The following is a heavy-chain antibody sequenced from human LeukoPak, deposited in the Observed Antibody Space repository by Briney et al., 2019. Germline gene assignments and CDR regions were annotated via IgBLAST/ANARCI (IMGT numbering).Heavy chain of an antibody. Sequence: SETLSLTCTVSGGSISSGGYYWSWIRQPPGKGLEWIGYIYHSGSTYYIPSLKGRVTISVDRSKNQFSLKLSSVTAADTAVYYCARVPDYDFWSGYPVWGQGTLVTVSS. CDR2: IYHSGST. J-gene: IGHJ4*02. CDR3: ARVPDYDFWSGYPV. CDR1: GGSISSGGYY. D-gene: IGHD3-3*01. V-gene: IGHV4-30-2*01.